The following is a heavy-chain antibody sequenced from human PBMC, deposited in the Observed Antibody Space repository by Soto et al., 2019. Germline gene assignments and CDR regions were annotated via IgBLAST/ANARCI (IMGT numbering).Heavy chain of an antibody. V-gene: IGHV5-51*01. J-gene: IGHJ6*02. D-gene: IGHD3-10*01. CDR3: ARTFYGSGSEYIEGGSYYGMDG. CDR2: IYPGDSDT. Sequence: PAESLKISCKGSGYRFTRYWIGWVRQMPGKGLEWMGIIYPGDSDTRYSPSFQGQVTISADKSISTAYLQWSSLKASDTAMYYCARTFYGSGSEYIEGGSYYGMDGWGQGTRVTVSS. CDR1: GYRFTRYW.